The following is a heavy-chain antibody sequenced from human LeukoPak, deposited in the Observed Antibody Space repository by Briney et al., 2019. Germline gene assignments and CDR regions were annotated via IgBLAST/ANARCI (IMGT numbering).Heavy chain of an antibody. J-gene: IGHJ5*02. Sequence: ASVKVSCKASGYTFTGYYMHWVRQAPGQGLEWMGWINTNSGGTKYAQKFQGRVTMTRDTSISTAYMELSRLRSDDTAVYYCARDTAMVTYWFDPWGQGTLVTVSS. V-gene: IGHV1-2*02. CDR2: INTNSGGT. D-gene: IGHD5-18*01. CDR3: ARDTAMVTYWFDP. CDR1: GYTFTGYY.